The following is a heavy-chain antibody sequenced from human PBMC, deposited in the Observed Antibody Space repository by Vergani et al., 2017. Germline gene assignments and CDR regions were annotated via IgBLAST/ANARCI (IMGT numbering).Heavy chain of an antibody. CDR3: ASTMVRGVTPWDYYYYMDV. Sequence: QVQLQQWGAGLLKPSETLSLTCTVSGGSISSYYWSWIRQPAGKGLEWIGRIYYSGSTYYNPSLKSRVTISVDTSKNQFSLKLSSVTAADTAVYYCASTMVRGVTPWDYYYYMDVWGKGTTVTVSS. V-gene: IGHV4-59*10. CDR1: GGSISSYY. D-gene: IGHD3-10*01. J-gene: IGHJ6*03. CDR2: IYYSGST.